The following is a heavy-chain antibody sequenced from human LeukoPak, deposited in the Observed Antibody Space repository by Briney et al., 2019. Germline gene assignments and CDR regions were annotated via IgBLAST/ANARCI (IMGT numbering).Heavy chain of an antibody. CDR1: GYSISSGYY. CDR3: ARQTGYSSSWYGESWFDP. V-gene: IGHV4-38-2*01. Sequence: SETLSLTCAVSGYSISSGYYWGWIRQPPGKGLEWIGSIYHSGSTYYNPSLKSRVTISVDTSKNQFSLKLSSVTAAETAVYYCARQTGYSSSWYGESWFDPWGQGTLVTVSS. CDR2: IYHSGST. D-gene: IGHD6-13*01. J-gene: IGHJ5*02.